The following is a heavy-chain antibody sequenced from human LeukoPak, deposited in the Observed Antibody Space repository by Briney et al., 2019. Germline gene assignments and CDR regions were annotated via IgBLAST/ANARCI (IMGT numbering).Heavy chain of an antibody. J-gene: IGHJ4*02. CDR2: IKSKTDGETT. D-gene: IGHD5-18*01. CDR3: TTAPSGYAYMNGWHLDY. CDR1: GFTFNYAW. V-gene: IGHV3-15*01. Sequence: GGSLRLSCAASGFTFNYAWMSWVRQAPGKGLEWVGGIKSKTDGETTDYAAPVKGRFTISRDDSKNTLYPQMNSLKTEDTALYYCTTAPSGYAYMNGWHLDYWGQGTLVTVTS.